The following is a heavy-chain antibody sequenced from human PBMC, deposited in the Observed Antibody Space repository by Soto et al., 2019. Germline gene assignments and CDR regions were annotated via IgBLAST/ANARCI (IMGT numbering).Heavy chain of an antibody. J-gene: IGHJ4*02. CDR1: GFTFSTYA. V-gene: IGHV3-23*01. CDR3: AKERISGWSLDY. Sequence: EVQLLESGGGLVQPGGSLRLSCAASGFTFSTYAMNWVRQAPGKGLEWVSGISGSGDSTYYADSVKGRFTVSRDNSKNTLYLQMNSLRAEDTAVLYCAKERISGWSLDYWGQGTLVTVSS. D-gene: IGHD6-19*01. CDR2: ISGSGDST.